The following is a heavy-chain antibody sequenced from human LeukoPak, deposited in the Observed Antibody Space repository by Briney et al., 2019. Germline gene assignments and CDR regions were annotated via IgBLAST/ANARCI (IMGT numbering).Heavy chain of an antibody. D-gene: IGHD2-15*01. CDR2: IIPIFGTA. CDR1: GGTFSSYA. CDR3: ALHGFRGALSRDAFDI. J-gene: IGHJ3*02. V-gene: IGHV1-69*13. Sequence: SVNVSCKASGGTFSSYAISWVRQAPGQGLEWMGGIIPIFGTANYAQKFQGRVTITADESTSTAYMELSSLRSEDTAVYYCALHGFRGALSRDAFDIWGQGTMVTVSS.